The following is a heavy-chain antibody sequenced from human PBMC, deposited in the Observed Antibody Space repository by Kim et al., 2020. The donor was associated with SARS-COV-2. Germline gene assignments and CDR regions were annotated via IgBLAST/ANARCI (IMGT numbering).Heavy chain of an antibody. V-gene: IGHV4-39*01. CDR3: ARRHNVEGIDY. D-gene: IGHD2-8*01. J-gene: IGHJ4*02. CDR2: RA. Sequence: RAYYNPSLKSRVTISVGTSKNQFALKLTSVTAADTAVYYCARRHNVEGIDYWGQGTLLTVSS.